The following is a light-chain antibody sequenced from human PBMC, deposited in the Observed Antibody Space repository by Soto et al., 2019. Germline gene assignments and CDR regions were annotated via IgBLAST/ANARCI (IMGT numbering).Light chain of an antibody. CDR1: QTVNGNY. CDR3: QQCGSLPGT. Sequence: ETVLTQSPGTLSLSQGERATLSCRASQTVNGNYLGWYQQKPGQAPRLLIYGTSSRATGIPDRFSGSGSGTDFTLTISRLEPEDFAVYYCQQCGSLPGTFGQGTRVEIK. V-gene: IGKV3-20*01. J-gene: IGKJ1*01. CDR2: GTS.